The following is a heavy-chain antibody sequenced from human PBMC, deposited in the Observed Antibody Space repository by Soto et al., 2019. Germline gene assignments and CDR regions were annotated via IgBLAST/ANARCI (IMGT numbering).Heavy chain of an antibody. J-gene: IGHJ3*02. CDR1: GFTFSSYA. D-gene: IGHD1-26*01. CDR2: ISGSGGST. V-gene: IGHV3-23*01. CDR3: AKAVARVGLSGSYPDAFDI. Sequence: EVQLLESGGGLVQPGGSLRLSCAASGFTFSSYAMSWVRQAPGKGLEWVSAISGSGGSTYYADSVKGRFTISRDNSKNTRYLQMNSLRAEDTAVYYCAKAVARVGLSGSYPDAFDIWGQGTMVTVSS.